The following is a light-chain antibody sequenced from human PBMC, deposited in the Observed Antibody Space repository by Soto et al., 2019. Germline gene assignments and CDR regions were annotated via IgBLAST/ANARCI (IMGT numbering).Light chain of an antibody. CDR2: GAS. Sequence: EIVMTQSPATLSVSPGERATLSCRASQSVSSNLAWYQQKPGQAPRLLIYGASTRATSIPARFSGSGSGTEFTLTISSLQSEDFAVYYCQQCDQLPLTFGGGTKVQIK. CDR1: QSVSSN. J-gene: IGKJ4*01. CDR3: QQCDQLPLT. V-gene: IGKV3-15*01.